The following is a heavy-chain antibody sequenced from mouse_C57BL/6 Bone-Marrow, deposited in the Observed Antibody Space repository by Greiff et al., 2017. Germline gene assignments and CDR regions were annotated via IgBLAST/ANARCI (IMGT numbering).Heavy chain of an antibody. CDR2: IYPRDGST. CDR1: GYNFTSYD. J-gene: IGHJ3*01. V-gene: IGHV1-85*01. CDR3: ARSSPC. Sequence: QVPLQQSGPELVKPGASVKLSCKASGYNFTSYDINWVKQRPGQGLEWIGWIYPRDGSTKNNEKLKGKATLSVDTSSSTAYMELHSLTSEDSSVYFCARSSPCWGQGTLVTVSA.